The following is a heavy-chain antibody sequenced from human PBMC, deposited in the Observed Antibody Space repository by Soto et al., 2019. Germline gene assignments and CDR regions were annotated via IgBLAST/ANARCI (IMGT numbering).Heavy chain of an antibody. D-gene: IGHD6-19*01. V-gene: IGHV5-51*01. CDR3: ARQHPLDSSAWYN. CDR2: IYAGGSDP. CDR1: GYTFTDYW. J-gene: IGHJ4*01. Sequence: PGESLKISCKASGYTFTDYWIGWVRQMPGKGLEWMGTIYAGGSDPRYSPSFDGQVTMSVDRSISTAYLHWISLKASDTAMYYWARQHPLDSSAWYNWGQGTLVTYSS.